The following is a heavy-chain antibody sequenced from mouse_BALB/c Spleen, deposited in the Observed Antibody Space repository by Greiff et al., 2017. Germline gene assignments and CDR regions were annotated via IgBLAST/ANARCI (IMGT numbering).Heavy chain of an antibody. D-gene: IGHD1-2*01. Sequence: EVQLQQSGAELVKPGASVKLSCTASGFNIKDTYMHWVKQRPEQGLEWIGRIDPANGNTKYDPKFQGKATITADTSSNTAYLQLSSLTSEDTAVYYCATPFTTATYWYFDVWGAGTTVTVSS. V-gene: IGHV14-3*02. CDR3: ATPFTTATYWYFDV. J-gene: IGHJ1*01. CDR2: IDPANGNT. CDR1: GFNIKDTY.